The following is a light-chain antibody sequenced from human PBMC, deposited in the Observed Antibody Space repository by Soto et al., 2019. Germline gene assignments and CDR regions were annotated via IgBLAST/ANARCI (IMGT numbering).Light chain of an antibody. V-gene: IGKV1-5*01. Sequence: DIQMTQSPSTLSASVGDRVTITCRASQSIDRWLAWYQQRPGRAPKLLIYDVANLETVVPSGFSGSGSETELTLTISSLQPDDFAIYYCQQSYSYPLPFCGGAQVQI. CDR2: DVA. J-gene: IGKJ4*01. CDR1: QSIDRW. CDR3: QQSYSYPLP.